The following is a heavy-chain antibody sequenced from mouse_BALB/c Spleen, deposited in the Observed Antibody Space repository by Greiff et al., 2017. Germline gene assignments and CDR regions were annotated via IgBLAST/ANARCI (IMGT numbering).Heavy chain of an antibody. V-gene: IGHV1-69*02. CDR3: TRSGDYGSSYGFAY. CDR2: IYPSDSYT. D-gene: IGHD1-1*01. Sequence: QGQLKQPGAELVRPGASVKLSCKASGYTFTSYWINWVKQRPGQGLEWIGNIYPSDSYTNYNQKFKDKATLTVDKSSSTAYMQLSSPTSEDSAVYYCTRSGDYGSSYGFAYWGQGTLVTVSA. J-gene: IGHJ3*01. CDR1: GYTFTSYW.